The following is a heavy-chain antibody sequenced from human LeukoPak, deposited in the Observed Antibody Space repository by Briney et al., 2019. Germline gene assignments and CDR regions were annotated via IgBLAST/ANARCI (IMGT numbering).Heavy chain of an antibody. D-gene: IGHD7-27*01. V-gene: IGHV1-2*02. CDR2: INPNSGGT. CDR1: GYTFTGYY. CDR3: ARGGGWGSAPRFDP. Sequence: ASVKVSCKASGYTFTGYYMHWVRQAPGQGLEWMGWINPNSGGTNYAQKFQGRVTMTRGTSISTAYMELSRLRSDDTAVYYCARGGGWGSAPRFDPWGQGTLVTVSS. J-gene: IGHJ5*02.